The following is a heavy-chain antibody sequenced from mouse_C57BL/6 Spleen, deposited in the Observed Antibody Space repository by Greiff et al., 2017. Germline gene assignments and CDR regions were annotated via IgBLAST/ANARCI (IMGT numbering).Heavy chain of an antibody. Sequence: QVQLQQPGAELVKPGASVKLSCKASGYTFTSYWMHWVKQRPGQGLEWIGNIYPTDSETHYNPKFKDKATLTVDKSSSTAYMQLSSLTSEDSAVYYCARSLDSSERDYWGQGTTLTVSS. CDR3: ARSLDSSERDY. J-gene: IGHJ2*01. V-gene: IGHV1-61*01. CDR1: GYTFTSYW. D-gene: IGHD3-2*02. CDR2: IYPTDSET.